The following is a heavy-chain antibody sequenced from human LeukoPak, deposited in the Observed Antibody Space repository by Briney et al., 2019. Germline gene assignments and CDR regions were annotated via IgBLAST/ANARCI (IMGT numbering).Heavy chain of an antibody. D-gene: IGHD3-10*01. CDR2: INQDGSEN. CDR1: GFTFSSYW. J-gene: IGHJ6*03. Sequence: PGGSVRLSCAASGFTFSSYWMSWVRQAPGKGLEWVSHINQDGSENYYVDSVRGRFTISRNNAKNSLYLQINSLSAEDTAVYYCARSVEAGYMDVWGKGTTVTISS. V-gene: IGHV3-7*01. CDR3: ARSVEAGYMDV.